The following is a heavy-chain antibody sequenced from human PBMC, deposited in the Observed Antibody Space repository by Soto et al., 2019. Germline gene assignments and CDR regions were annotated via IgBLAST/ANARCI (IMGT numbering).Heavy chain of an antibody. V-gene: IGHV1-2*04. CDR2: INPNSGGT. Sequence: ASVKVSCKASGYTFTGYYMHWVRQAPGQGLEWMGWINPNSGGTNYAQKFQGWVTMTRDTSISTAYMELSRLRSDDTAVYYCARDRGVVLMVYAEAICPVFDYWGQGTLVTVSS. J-gene: IGHJ4*02. CDR3: ARDRGVVLMVYAEAICPVFDY. D-gene: IGHD2-8*01. CDR1: GYTFTGYY.